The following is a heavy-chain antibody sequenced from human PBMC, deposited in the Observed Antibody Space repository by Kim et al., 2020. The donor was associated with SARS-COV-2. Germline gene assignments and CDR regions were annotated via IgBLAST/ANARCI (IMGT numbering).Heavy chain of an antibody. D-gene: IGHD3-9*01. CDR3: TRGGHLTSYGLDV. CDR1: GFTFGDYA. J-gene: IGHJ6*02. Sequence: GGSLRLSCTASGFTFGDYAMNWFRQAPGKGLEWVGFIRSKAYGGTTEYAASVKGRFTISRDDSKSIAYLQMNSLKTEDTAVFYCTRGGHLTSYGLDVWGQGTSLTVSS. V-gene: IGHV3-49*03. CDR2: IRSKAYGGTT.